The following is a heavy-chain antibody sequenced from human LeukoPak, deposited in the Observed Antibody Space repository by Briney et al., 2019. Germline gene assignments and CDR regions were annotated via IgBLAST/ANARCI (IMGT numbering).Heavy chain of an antibody. CDR2: ISGSGGST. CDR3: AAYVLLWFGELLNAFDI. D-gene: IGHD3-10*01. Sequence: GGSLRLSCAASGFTFSSYAMSWFRQAPGKGLEWVSAISGSGGSTYYADSVKGRFTISRDNSKNTLYLQMNSLRAEDTAVYYCAAYVLLWFGELLNAFDIWGQGTMVTVSS. V-gene: IGHV3-23*01. CDR1: GFTFSSYA. J-gene: IGHJ3*02.